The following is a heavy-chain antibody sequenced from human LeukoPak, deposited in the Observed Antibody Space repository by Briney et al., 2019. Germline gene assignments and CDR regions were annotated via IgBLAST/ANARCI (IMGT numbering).Heavy chain of an antibody. J-gene: IGHJ4*02. CDR2: ISYDGSNK. Sequence: GGSLRLSCAASGFTFSSYAMHWVRQAPGKGLEWVAVISYDGSNKYYADSVKGRFTISRDNSKNTLYLQMNSLRAEDTTVYYCARENNYYDSSGLNYWGQGTLVTVSS. D-gene: IGHD3-22*01. CDR1: GFTFSSYA. V-gene: IGHV3-30-3*01. CDR3: ARENNYYDSSGLNY.